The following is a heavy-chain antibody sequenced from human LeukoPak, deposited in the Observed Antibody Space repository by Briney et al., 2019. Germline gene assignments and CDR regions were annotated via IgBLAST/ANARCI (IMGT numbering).Heavy chain of an antibody. J-gene: IGHJ5*02. CDR2: IYYSGST. V-gene: IGHV4-59*01. CDR3: ARSPIAYCGGDCYLNWFDP. CDR1: GGSISSYY. D-gene: IGHD2-21*02. Sequence: PSETLSLTCTVSGGSISSYYWSWIRQPPGKGLEWIGYIYYSGSTNYNPSLKSRVTISVDTSKNQFSLKLSSVTAADTAVYYCARSPIAYCGGDCYLNWFDPWGQGTLVTVSS.